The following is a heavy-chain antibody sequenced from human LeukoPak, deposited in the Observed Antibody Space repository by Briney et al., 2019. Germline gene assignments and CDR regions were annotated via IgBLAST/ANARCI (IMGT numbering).Heavy chain of an antibody. CDR3: ARDSHYDFWSGYGDAFDI. J-gene: IGHJ3*02. Sequence: ASVKVSCKASGGTFSSYAISWVRQAPGQGLEWMGWISAYNGNTNYAQKPQGRVTMTTDTSTSTAYMELRSLRSDDTAVYYCARDSHYDFWSGYGDAFDIWGQGTMVTVSS. V-gene: IGHV1-18*01. D-gene: IGHD3-3*01. CDR2: ISAYNGNT. CDR1: GGTFSSYA.